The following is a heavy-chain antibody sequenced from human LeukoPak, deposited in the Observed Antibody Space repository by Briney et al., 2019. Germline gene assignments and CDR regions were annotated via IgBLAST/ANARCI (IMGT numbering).Heavy chain of an antibody. Sequence: TSETLSLTCAVYGGSFSGYYWSWIRQPPGKGLEWIGEINHSGSTNYNPSLKSRVTISVDTSKNQFSLKLSSVTAADTAVYYCARALKMATTPFDHWGQGTLVTVSS. J-gene: IGHJ4*02. CDR2: INHSGST. CDR3: ARALKMATTPFDH. V-gene: IGHV4-34*01. D-gene: IGHD5-24*01. CDR1: GGSFSGYY.